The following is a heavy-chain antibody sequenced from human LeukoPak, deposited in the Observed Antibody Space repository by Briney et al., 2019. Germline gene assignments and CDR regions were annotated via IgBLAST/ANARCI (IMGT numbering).Heavy chain of an antibody. CDR2: IRSRSAGGTT. J-gene: IGHJ4*02. V-gene: IGHV3-15*01. CDR1: GLTFNNAW. Sequence: GGSLGLSFPASGLTFNNAWWSWVRQAPGKGLDWVGRIRSRSAGGTTDYGAPVKGRFTISRDDSKNTLYLQMNSLKTEDTAVYYCSTGGGTHDYWGQGTLVTVSS. CDR3: STGGGTHDY. D-gene: IGHD2-15*01.